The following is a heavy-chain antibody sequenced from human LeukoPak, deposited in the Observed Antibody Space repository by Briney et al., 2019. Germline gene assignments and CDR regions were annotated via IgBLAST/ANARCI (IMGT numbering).Heavy chain of an antibody. Sequence: ASVKVSCKASGYTFTGYYMHWVRQAPGQGLEWMGWINPNTGGTNYAQKFQGRVTMTRDTSISTAYMELSRLRSDDTAVYYCARGILIGGSGSYDHWHFDYWGQGTLVTVSS. CDR1: GYTFTGYY. V-gene: IGHV1-2*02. CDR2: INPNTGGT. D-gene: IGHD3-10*01. J-gene: IGHJ4*02. CDR3: ARGILIGGSGSYDHWHFDY.